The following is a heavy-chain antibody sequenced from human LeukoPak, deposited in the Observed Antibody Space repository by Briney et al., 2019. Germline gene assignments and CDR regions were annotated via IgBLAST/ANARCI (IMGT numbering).Heavy chain of an antibody. D-gene: IGHD2-15*01. J-gene: IGHJ4*02. Sequence: GGSLRLSCAASGFTFSGYLMSWVRQAPGRGLEWVATIKQDESEKTYVDSVEGRFTSSRDNAKSSLFLQMDSLRAEDTAVYDCARFGMDAAIDYWGQGTLVTVSS. V-gene: IGHV3-7*01. CDR3: ARFGMDAAIDY. CDR1: GFTFSGYL. CDR2: IKQDESEK.